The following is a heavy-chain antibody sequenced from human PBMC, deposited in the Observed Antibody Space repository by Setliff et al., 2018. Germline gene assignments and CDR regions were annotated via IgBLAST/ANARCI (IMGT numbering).Heavy chain of an antibody. CDR2: ISDSSIYI. CDR1: GFTFSTYG. J-gene: IGHJ3*01. V-gene: IGHV3-21*01. CDR3: ARSPANGGHDAFDV. D-gene: IGHD6-25*01. Sequence: GSLRLSCAASGFTFSTYGMHWVRQAPGKGLEWVSSISDSSIYIYYVDSVKGRFTISRDNAQNSLYLQMDSLRAEDTAVYYCARSPANGGHDAFDVWGQGTMVTVSS.